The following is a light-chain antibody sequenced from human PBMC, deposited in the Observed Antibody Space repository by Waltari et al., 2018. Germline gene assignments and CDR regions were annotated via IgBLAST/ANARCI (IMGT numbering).Light chain of an antibody. V-gene: IGKV3-20*01. CDR2: GEG. CDR3: QNQERLPAV. J-gene: IGKJ1*01. Sequence: SGRASQSNGRDLVWYQKKPRRARRIIIYGEGTSASCIPNRFSGSGCGTEFRLTISRLEPEDFAVDYCQNQERLPAVFGQGTKVEIK. CDR1: QSNGRD.